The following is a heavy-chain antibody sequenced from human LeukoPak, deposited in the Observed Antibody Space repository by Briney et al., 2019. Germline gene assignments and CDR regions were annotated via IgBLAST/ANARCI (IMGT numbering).Heavy chain of an antibody. CDR3: ARGLRDIAALYGMDV. J-gene: IGHJ6*02. V-gene: IGHV3-66*01. Sequence: GGSVRLSCAASGFTDRCNYMSWVRQAPGKGLEGVTVIYSVGSTYYADSVKGRFTISRDNSKNTLYLQMNSLRAEDTAVYYCARGLRDIAALYGMDVWGQGTTVTVSS. D-gene: IGHD5-12*01. CDR2: IYSVGST. CDR1: GFTDRCNY.